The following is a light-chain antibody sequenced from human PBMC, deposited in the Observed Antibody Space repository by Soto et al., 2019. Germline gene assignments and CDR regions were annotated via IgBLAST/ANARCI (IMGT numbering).Light chain of an antibody. CDR3: QQSYNSLSVT. V-gene: IGKV1-39*01. Sequence: DIQMTQSPASLSASVGDRVTITCRASQSIGKYLNWYKQKPGKAPNLLIYAASSLQNGVPPRFSGSGSGTDFTLTIRSLQPEDCATYYCQQSYNSLSVTFGGGTKVEIK. CDR1: QSIGKY. J-gene: IGKJ4*01. CDR2: AAS.